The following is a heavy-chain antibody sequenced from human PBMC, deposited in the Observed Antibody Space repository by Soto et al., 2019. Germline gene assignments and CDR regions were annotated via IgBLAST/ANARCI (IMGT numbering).Heavy chain of an antibody. CDR2: IIPIFGTA. CDR1: GGTFSSYA. Sequence: GASVKVSCKASGGTFSSYAISWVRQAPGQGLEWMGGIIPIFGTANYAQKFQGRVTITADESTSTAYMELSSLRSEDTAVYYCARMGAKLLLSAFDIWGQGTMVTVSS. V-gene: IGHV1-69*13. CDR3: ARMGAKLLLSAFDI. J-gene: IGHJ3*02. D-gene: IGHD3-22*01.